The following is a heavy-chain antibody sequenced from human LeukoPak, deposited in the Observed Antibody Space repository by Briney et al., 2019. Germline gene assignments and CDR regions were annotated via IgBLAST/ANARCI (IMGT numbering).Heavy chain of an antibody. CDR2: INSNTGAT. CDR3: ARGDALVREVPEYYTDC. D-gene: IGHD3-10*01. J-gene: IGHJ4*02. V-gene: IGHV1-2*02. CDR1: GFTFTNYF. Sequence: VASVKVSCKASGFTFTNYFLHWVRHTPGQGLEWMAYINSNTGATTYAQKFLGRVTLTTDTSISTTYMDLSRLTSGDTAVYYCARGDALVREVPEYYTDCWGEGSLVTVSS.